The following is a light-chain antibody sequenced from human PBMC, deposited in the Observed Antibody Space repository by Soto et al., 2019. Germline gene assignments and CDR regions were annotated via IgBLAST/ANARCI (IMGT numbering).Light chain of an antibody. CDR2: EVS. Sequence: QSALTQPASVSGSPGQSITISCTGTSSDVGGYNYVSWYQQHPGKAPKLMIYEVSNRPSGVSNRFSGSKSGNTASLTISGLQAEDEADYYCSSYTSSSGNVFGTGTQLTVL. J-gene: IGLJ1*01. V-gene: IGLV2-14*01. CDR3: SSYTSSSGNV. CDR1: SSDVGGYNY.